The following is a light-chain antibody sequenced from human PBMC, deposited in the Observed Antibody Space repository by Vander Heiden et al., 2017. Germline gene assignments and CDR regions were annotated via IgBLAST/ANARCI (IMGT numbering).Light chain of an antibody. V-gene: IGKV1-5*01. J-gene: IGKJ1*01. CDR3: QQYSIDSPT. CDR1: QSITTW. Sequence: DLHMTQSPSPLSASVGDRVTITCRASQSITTWLAWYQQKPGKAPKLLIHDASNLQSGVPLRFSGSGSGTDFFLTISSLQPDDFATYYCQQYSIDSPTFGQGTKVEI. CDR2: DAS.